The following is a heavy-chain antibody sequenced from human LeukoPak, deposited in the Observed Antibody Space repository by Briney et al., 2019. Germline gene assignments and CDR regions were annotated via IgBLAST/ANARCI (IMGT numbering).Heavy chain of an antibody. CDR1: GGTFSSYA. CDR3: ARSVSGSYKPFDY. CDR2: IIPIFGTA. J-gene: IGHJ4*02. Sequence: SVKVSCKASGGTFSSYAISWVRQAPGQGLEWMGGIIPIFGTANYAQKFQGRVMITADKSTSTAYMELSSLRSEDTAVYYCARSVSGSYKPFDYWGQGTLVTVSS. D-gene: IGHD3-10*01. V-gene: IGHV1-69*06.